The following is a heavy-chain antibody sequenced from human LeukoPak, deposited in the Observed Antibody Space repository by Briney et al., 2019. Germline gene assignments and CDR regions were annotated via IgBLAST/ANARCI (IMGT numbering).Heavy chain of an antibody. V-gene: IGHV3-7*01. Sequence: GGSLRLSCAVSGFTFSSYWMYWVRQAPGKGLEWVANIKQDGSEIYYVDSVKGRSTIPRDNTKNSLYLQMNSLRAEDAALYYCAAGDAMDYWGQGTLVSVSS. J-gene: IGHJ4*02. CDR3: AAGDAMDY. CDR2: IKQDGSEI. CDR1: GFTFSSYW.